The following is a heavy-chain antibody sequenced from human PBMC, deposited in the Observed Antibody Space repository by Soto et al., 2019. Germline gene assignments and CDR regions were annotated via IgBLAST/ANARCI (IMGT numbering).Heavy chain of an antibody. CDR1: GGTFSSYA. CDR2: IIPIFGTA. D-gene: IGHD5-12*01. CDR3: ARDRTRGYSGYDYNGMDV. V-gene: IGHV1-69*13. Sequence: SVKVSCKASGGTFSSYAISWVRQAPGQGLEWMGGIIPIFGTANYAQKFQGRVTITADESTSTAYMELSSLRSEDTAVYYCARDRTRGYSGYDYNGMDVWGQGTTVTVSS. J-gene: IGHJ6*02.